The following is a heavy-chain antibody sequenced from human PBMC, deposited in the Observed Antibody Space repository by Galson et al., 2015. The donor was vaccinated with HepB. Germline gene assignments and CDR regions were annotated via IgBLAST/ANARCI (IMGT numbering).Heavy chain of an antibody. CDR3: TRGDHSGYCTTTPCCQ. CDR2: IYAGGFT. CDR1: GFNVGSSY. J-gene: IGHJ1*01. D-gene: IGHD2-2*01. Sequence: SLRLSCAASGFNVGSSYMSWVRQAPGKGLEWVSVIYAGGFTYYADSEQGRFTISRDNSKNTLYLQMNTLRAEDTAVYYCTRGDHSGYCTTTPCCQWGQGTLVAVSS. V-gene: IGHV3-53*01.